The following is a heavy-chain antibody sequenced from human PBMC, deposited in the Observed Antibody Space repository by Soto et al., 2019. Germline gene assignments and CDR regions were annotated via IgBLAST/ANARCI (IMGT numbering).Heavy chain of an antibody. CDR1: GFTFSSYA. J-gene: IGHJ4*02. CDR3: ARDGGFSRTMVRGATFDY. D-gene: IGHD3-10*01. V-gene: IGHV3-30-3*01. Sequence: VKLLESGGGLVQPGGSLRLSCAASGFTFSSYAMHWVRQAPGKGLEWVAVISYDGSNKYYADSVKGRFTISRDNSKNTLYLQMNSLRAEDTAVYYWARDGGFSRTMVRGATFDYWGQGTLVTVSS. CDR2: ISYDGSNK.